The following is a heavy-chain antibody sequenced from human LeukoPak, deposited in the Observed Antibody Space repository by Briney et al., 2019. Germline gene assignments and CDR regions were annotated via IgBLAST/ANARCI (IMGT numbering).Heavy chain of an antibody. CDR1: GXTFSNYW. V-gene: IGHV3-7*05. CDR3: ARDYVWGSDRYTDY. D-gene: IGHD3-16*02. CDR2: IRQDGSEK. J-gene: IGHJ4*02. Sequence: GGSLRLSCAASGXTFSNYWMTWVRQAPGRGLEWVANIRQDGSEKYYVDSVKGRFTISRDNAKNSLYLQMNSLRAEDTAVYYCARDYVWGSDRYTDYWGQGTLVTVSS.